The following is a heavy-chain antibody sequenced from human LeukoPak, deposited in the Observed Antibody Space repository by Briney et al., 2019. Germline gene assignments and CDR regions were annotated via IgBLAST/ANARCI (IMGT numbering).Heavy chain of an antibody. CDR3: ARDSGTLDSSGYINYYGMDV. Sequence: PSETLSLTCTVSGGSISSYYWSWIRQPPGKGLEWIGYIYYSGSTNYNPSLKSRVTISVDTSKNQFSLKLSSVTAADTAVYYCARDSGTLDSSGYINYYGMDVWGQGTTVTVSS. J-gene: IGHJ6*02. CDR2: IYYSGST. V-gene: IGHV4-59*01. CDR1: GGSISSYY. D-gene: IGHD3-22*01.